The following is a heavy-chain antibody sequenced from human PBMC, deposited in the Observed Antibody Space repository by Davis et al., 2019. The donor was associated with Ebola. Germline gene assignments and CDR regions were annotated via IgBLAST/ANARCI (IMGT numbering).Heavy chain of an antibody. Sequence: PGGSLRLSCAASGFISSYAMNWVRQLPGRGLEWLSLIGETDAAVAYAESVRGRFIISRDQSKNTVDLQMNRLRAEDTAVYYCAKEVRHCAGGSCYGMDVWGPGTTVTVSS. CDR3: AKEVRHCAGGSCYGMDV. CDR1: GFISSYA. D-gene: IGHD2-8*02. J-gene: IGHJ6*02. CDR2: IGETDAAV. V-gene: IGHV3-23*01.